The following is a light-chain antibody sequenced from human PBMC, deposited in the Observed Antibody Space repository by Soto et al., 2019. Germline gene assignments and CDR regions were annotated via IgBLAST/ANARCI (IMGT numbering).Light chain of an antibody. J-gene: IGKJ3*01. CDR3: QQYKNWPPGFT. V-gene: IGKV3-15*01. CDR2: GAS. CDR1: QSVRSN. Sequence: EIVMTQSPATLSVSPGERATLSCRASQSVRSNLAWYQQKPGQAPRLLIYGASTKATAIPARFSGSGSGTEFTLTISSLQSEDFAVYYCQQYKNWPPGFTFGPGTKVDIK.